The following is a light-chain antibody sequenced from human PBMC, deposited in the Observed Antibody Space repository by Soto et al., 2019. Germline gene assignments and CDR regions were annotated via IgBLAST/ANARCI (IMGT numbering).Light chain of an antibody. J-gene: IGKJ4*01. CDR2: GAS. CDR3: QQLYTYPLT. Sequence: EIVLTQSPGTLSFSPVERATLSCRASQSVSSYYLAWYQQKPGQPPRLLIYGASTRATGIPARFSGSGSGTEFTLTIGCLQSEDLATYYCQQLYTYPLTFGGGTKVDIK. CDR1: QSVSSY. V-gene: IGKV3-15*01.